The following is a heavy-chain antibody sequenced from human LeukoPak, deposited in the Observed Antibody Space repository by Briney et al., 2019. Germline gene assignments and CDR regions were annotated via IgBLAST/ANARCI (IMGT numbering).Heavy chain of an antibody. CDR2: ISSNGGST. D-gene: IGHD2-15*01. Sequence: GGSLRLSCAASGFTFSSYAMHWVRQAPGKGLEYVSAISSNGGSTYYANSVKGRFTISRDNSKNTLYLQMGSLRAEDMAVYYCAKARYCSGGSCHGWFDPWGQGTLVTVSS. V-gene: IGHV3-64*01. CDR3: AKARYCSGGSCHGWFDP. J-gene: IGHJ5*02. CDR1: GFTFSSYA.